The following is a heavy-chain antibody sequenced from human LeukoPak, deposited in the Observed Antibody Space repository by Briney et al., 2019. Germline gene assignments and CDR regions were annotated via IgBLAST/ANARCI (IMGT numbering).Heavy chain of an antibody. V-gene: IGHV3-30*18. CDR3: ANGAEFQVGATDFDY. Sequence: GGSLRLSCAASGFTFSSYGMHWVRQAPGKGLEWVAVISYDGSNKYYADSVKGRFTISRDNSKNTLYLQMNSLRAEDTAVYYCANGAEFQVGATDFDYWGQGTLVTVSS. J-gene: IGHJ4*02. CDR1: GFTFSSYG. D-gene: IGHD1-26*01. CDR2: ISYDGSNK.